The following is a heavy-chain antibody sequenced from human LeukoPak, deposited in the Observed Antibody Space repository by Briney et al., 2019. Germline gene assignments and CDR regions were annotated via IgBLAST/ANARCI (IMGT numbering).Heavy chain of an antibody. J-gene: IGHJ6*03. CDR3: ARATHSDLWNVCRGGFYYMDV. CDR1: GDSINSYY. V-gene: IGHV4-59*01. D-gene: IGHD3-3*01. Sequence: SETLSLTCTVSGDSINSYYWTWVRQSPGKGLEWIGYISYSGSATYKPSLKSRVAISVDMSNNQFSLEVTSVTAADTAVYYCARATHSDLWNVCRGGFYYMDVWGRGTTVTVSS. CDR2: ISYSGSA.